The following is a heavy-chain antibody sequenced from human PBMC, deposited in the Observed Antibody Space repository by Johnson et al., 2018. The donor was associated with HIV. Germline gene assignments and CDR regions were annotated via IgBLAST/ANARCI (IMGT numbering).Heavy chain of an antibody. CDR2: ISYDGSNK. J-gene: IGHJ3*02. D-gene: IGHD2-15*01. CDR1: GFTFSSYA. Sequence: QMQLVESGGGVVQPGRSLRLSCAASGFTFSSYAMHWVRQAPGKGLEWVAVISYDGSNKYYADSVKGRFTISRDNSKNTLYLQMNSLRAEDTAVYYCARDMEAYCSGGSCYSAAFDIWGQGTMVTVSS. V-gene: IGHV3-30-3*01. CDR3: ARDMEAYCSGGSCYSAAFDI.